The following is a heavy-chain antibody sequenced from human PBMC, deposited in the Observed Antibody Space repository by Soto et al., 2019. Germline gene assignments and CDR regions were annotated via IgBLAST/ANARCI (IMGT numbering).Heavy chain of an antibody. J-gene: IGHJ5*02. CDR1: GDRLTNND. CDR3: ARMATFGSLNWFDP. CDR2: MNPGSGDT. D-gene: IGHD3-16*01. Sequence: ASVEVCWEACGDRLTNNDVRWVQQATGQGLEWMGWMNPGSGDTGYAQKFQGRVTMTRDISIATAYMELSSLRSDDTAIYYCARMATFGSLNWFDPWGQGTLVNVSS. V-gene: IGHV1-8*01.